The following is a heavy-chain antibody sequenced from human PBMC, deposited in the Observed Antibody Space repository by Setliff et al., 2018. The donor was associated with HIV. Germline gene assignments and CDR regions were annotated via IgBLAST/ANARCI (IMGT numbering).Heavy chain of an antibody. J-gene: IGHJ4*02. D-gene: IGHD2-2*02. CDR3: ASAIPVTKGVSRFFDS. CDR2: IYHSGST. CDR1: GYSIRSGYY. Sequence: SETLSLTCAVSGYSIRSGYYWGWIRQPPGKGLEWIGTIYHSGSTYYNTSLKSLVTISVDTSENQFSLKLSSVTAADTAVYYCASAIPVTKGVSRFFDSWGQGTLVTVSS. V-gene: IGHV4-38-2*01.